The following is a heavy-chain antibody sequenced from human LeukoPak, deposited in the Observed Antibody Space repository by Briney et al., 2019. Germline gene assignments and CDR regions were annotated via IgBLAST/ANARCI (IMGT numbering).Heavy chain of an antibody. Sequence: KPSETLSLTCTVSGGSISSYYCSWIRQPPGKGLEWIGYIYYSGSTNYNPSLKSRVTISVDTSKNQFSLKLSSVTAADTAVYYCARRGYSYGYGDAFDIWGQGTMVTVSS. CDR1: GGSISSYY. CDR2: IYYSGST. V-gene: IGHV4-59*08. CDR3: ARRGYSYGYGDAFDI. D-gene: IGHD5-18*01. J-gene: IGHJ3*02.